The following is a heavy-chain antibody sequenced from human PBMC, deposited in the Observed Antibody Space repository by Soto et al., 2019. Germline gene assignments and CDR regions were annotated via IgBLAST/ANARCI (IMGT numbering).Heavy chain of an antibody. V-gene: IGHV3-21*01. D-gene: IGHD3-22*01. J-gene: IGHJ4*02. CDR2: ISSSSSYT. CDR3: ARSADSSGYDAYFDY. Sequence: PGGSLRLSCAASGFTFSSYSMNWVRQAPGKGLEWVSYISSSSSYTNYADSVKGRFTISGDNAKNSLYLQMNSLRAEDTAVYYCARSADSSGYDAYFDYWGQGTLVTAPQ. CDR1: GFTFSSYS.